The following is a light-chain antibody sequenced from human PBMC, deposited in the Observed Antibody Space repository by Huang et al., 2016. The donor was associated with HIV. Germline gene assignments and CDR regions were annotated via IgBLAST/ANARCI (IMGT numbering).Light chain of an antibody. CDR1: QNISKD. CDR2: GTS. Sequence: DIQMTQSPSSLSASVGDTVIITCRASQNISKDLNWYQQVPGRAPKLLIYGTSNLQRGVSLMRFSGRASGTDVTITITSLQPEDAATYFCQQSYGIPRTFGLGT. J-gene: IGKJ2*01. CDR3: QQSYGIPRT. V-gene: IGKV1-39*01.